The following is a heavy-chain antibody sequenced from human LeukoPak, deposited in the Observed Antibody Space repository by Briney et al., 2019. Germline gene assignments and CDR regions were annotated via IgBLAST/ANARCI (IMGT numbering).Heavy chain of an antibody. D-gene: IGHD2-8*02. CDR3: ATDRGWFILDY. CDR2: ISSSSSYI. CDR1: GFTFSSYS. V-gene: IGHV3-21*01. J-gene: IGHJ4*02. Sequence: GGSLRLSCAASGFTFSSYSMNWVRQAPGKGLEWVSSISSSSSYIYYADSVKGRFTISRDNAKNSVYLQVNSLRVEDTAVYYCATDRGWFILDYWGQGSPVTVSS.